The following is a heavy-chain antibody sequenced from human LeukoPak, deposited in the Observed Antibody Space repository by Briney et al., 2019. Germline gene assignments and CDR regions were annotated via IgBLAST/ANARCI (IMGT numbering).Heavy chain of an antibody. V-gene: IGHV4-34*01. CDR3: ARFYLGDDAFDI. D-gene: IGHD7-27*01. Sequence: SETLSLTXAVYGGSFSGNYWSWIRQPPGKGVEWIGEINHSGSTTYNPSLKSRVIILVDTSKNQFSLKLSSVTAADTAVYYCARFYLGDDAFDIWGQGTMVTVSS. J-gene: IGHJ3*02. CDR2: INHSGST. CDR1: GGSFSGNY.